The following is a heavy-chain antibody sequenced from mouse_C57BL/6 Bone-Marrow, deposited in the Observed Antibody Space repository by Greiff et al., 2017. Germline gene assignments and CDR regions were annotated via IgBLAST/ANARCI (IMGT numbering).Heavy chain of an antibody. V-gene: IGHV1-54*01. J-gene: IGHJ4*01. CDR1: GYAFTNYL. D-gene: IGHD1-1*01. CDR2: INPGSGGT. Sequence: VQLQQSGAELVRPGTSVKVSCKASGYAFTNYLIEWVKQRPGQGLEWIGVINPGSGGTNYNEKFKGKATLTADKSSSTAYRQLSSLTSEDSAVYFCAGGYYGSSSYYYAMDYWGQGTSVTVSS. CDR3: AGGYYGSSSYYYAMDY.